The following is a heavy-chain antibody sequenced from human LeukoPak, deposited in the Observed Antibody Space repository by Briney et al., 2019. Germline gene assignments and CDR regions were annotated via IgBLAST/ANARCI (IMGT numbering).Heavy chain of an antibody. CDR3: ARDRQRRESWFDP. CDR2: INPNSGGT. V-gene: IGHV1-2*06. Sequence: ASAKVSCKASGYTFTGYYMHWVRQAPGQGLEWMGRINPNSGGTNYAQKFQGRVTMTRDTSISTAYMELSRLRSDDTAVYYCARDRQRRESWFDPWGQGTLVTVSS. J-gene: IGHJ5*02. D-gene: IGHD2/OR15-2a*01. CDR1: GYTFTGYY.